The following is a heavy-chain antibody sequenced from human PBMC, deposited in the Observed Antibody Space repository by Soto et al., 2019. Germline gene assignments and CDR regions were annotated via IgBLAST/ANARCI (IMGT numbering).Heavy chain of an antibody. CDR2: IYLSGNT. V-gene: IGHV4-4*07. Sequence: KPSETLSLTCTVYGGSISSHYWSWIRQPAGKGLEWIGRIYLSGNTKINPSLKNRVTMSVDASKNQFSLNLKSVTAADTAVYYCAKELKPYNSGWYFALSGGQGTLVTVSS. CDR3: AKELKPYNSGWYFALS. D-gene: IGHD6-19*01. CDR1: GGSISSHY. J-gene: IGHJ4*02.